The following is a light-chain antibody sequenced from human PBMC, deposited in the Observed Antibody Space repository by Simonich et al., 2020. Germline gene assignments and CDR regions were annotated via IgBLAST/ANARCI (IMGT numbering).Light chain of an antibody. J-gene: IGKJ3*01. CDR3: QQYYSTPFT. V-gene: IGKV4-1*01. Sequence: DIVMTQSPDSLAVSLGERATINYKSSQSVLYSSNNKNYLAWYQQKPGQPPKLLIYWASTRESGVPDRFSGSGSGTDFTLTISSLQAEDAAVYYCQQYYSTPFTFGPGTKVDIK. CDR1: QSVLYSSNNKNY. CDR2: WAS.